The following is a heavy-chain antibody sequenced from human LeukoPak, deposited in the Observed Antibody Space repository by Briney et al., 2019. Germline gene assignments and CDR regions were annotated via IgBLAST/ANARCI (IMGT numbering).Heavy chain of an antibody. CDR2: IYRSGST. V-gene: IGHV4-38-2*01. D-gene: IGHD3-22*01. CDR3: ARLLYDSSGYYYAFDY. J-gene: IGHJ4*02. Sequence: KPSETLSLTCGVSGYSISGGFYWGWIRQPPGKGLEWIGSIYRSGSTFYNPSLRSRITISVDTSKNQFSLKMSSVTAADTAVYYCARLLYDSSGYYYAFDYWGQGTLVTVSS. CDR1: GYSISGGFY.